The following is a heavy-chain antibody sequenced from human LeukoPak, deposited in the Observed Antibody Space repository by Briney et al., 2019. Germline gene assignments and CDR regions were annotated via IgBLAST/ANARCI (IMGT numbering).Heavy chain of an antibody. D-gene: IGHD6-19*01. CDR2: IYHTGDT. CDR3: ARHQWHYYYYMGV. J-gene: IGHJ6*03. CDR1: GVSFSDYY. V-gene: IGHV4-34*01. Sequence: SETLSLTCGVHGVSFSDYYWGWIRQSPGKGLEWIGEIYHTGDTHYNPSLKSRRVTISVDTSKNQFSLRLSSVTAADTAVYYCARHQWHYYYYMGVWGKGSTVTVSS.